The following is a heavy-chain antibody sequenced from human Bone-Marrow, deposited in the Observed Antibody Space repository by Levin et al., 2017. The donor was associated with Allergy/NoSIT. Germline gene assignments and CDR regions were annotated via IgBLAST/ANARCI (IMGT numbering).Heavy chain of an antibody. CDR3: ARHLVRGVRSTGLDY. Sequence: ASVKVSCKGSGYNFASYWIAWVRQMPGKGLEWMGIIYPSDSDTRYSPSFQGHVTLSADKSISTAYLQWSSLKASDTAMYYCARHLVRGVRSTGLDYWGQGTLVTVSS. J-gene: IGHJ4*02. CDR1: GYNFASYW. CDR2: IYPSDSDT. V-gene: IGHV5-51*01. D-gene: IGHD3-10*01.